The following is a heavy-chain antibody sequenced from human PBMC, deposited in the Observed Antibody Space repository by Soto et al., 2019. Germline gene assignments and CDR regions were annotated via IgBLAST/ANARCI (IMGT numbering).Heavy chain of an antibody. CDR2: INHSGST. V-gene: IGHV4-34*01. D-gene: IGHD3-10*01. Sequence: QVQLQQWGAGLLKPSETLSLTCAVYGGSFSGYYWSWIRQPPGKGLEWIGEINHSGSTNYNPSPKSRVTISVDTSKNQFSLKLSSVTAADTAVYYCARRVDGSGSSNALDYWGQGTLVTVSS. CDR1: GGSFSGYY. J-gene: IGHJ4*02. CDR3: ARRVDGSGSSNALDY.